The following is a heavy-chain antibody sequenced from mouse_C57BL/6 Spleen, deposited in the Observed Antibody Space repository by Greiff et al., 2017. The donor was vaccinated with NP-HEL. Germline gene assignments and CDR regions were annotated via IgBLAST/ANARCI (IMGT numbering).Heavy chain of an antibody. CDR3: ARHDGYYDYHYYAMDY. J-gene: IGHJ4*01. Sequence: QVQLKQSGAELVKPGASVKLSCKASGYTFTEYTIHWVKQRSGQGLEWIGWFYPGSGSIKYNEKFKDKATLTADKSSSTVYMELSRLTSEDSAVYFCARHDGYYDYHYYAMDYWGQGTSVTVSS. D-gene: IGHD2-4*01. V-gene: IGHV1-62-2*01. CDR1: GYTFTEYT. CDR2: FYPGSGSI.